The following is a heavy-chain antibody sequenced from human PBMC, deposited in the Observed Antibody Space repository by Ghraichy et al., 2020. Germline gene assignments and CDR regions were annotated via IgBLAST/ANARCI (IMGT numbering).Heavy chain of an antibody. CDR1: GGSFSGYY. CDR3: ARGYCSSTSGYSAEYFQH. CDR2: INHSGST. D-gene: IGHD2-2*02. J-gene: IGHJ1*01. Sequence: SETLSLTCAVYGGSFSGYYWSWIRQPPGKGLEWIGEINHSGSTNYNPSLKSRVTISVDTSKNQFSLKLSSVTAADTAVYYCARGYCSSTSGYSAEYFQHWGQGTLVTVSS. V-gene: IGHV4-34*01.